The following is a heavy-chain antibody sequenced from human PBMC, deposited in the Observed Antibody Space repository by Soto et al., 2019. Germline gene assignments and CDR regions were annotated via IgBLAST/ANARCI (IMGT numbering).Heavy chain of an antibody. CDR3: ISDIIGWYLRQNY. Sequence: EVQLVESGGGLVQPGGSLRLSCAASAFTFSSYSMNWVRQAPGKGLEWVSYISSSSSTIYYADSVKGRFTISRDNAKNSLYLQMNSLRDEDTAVYYCISDIIGWYLRQNYWGQGTLVTVSS. CDR1: AFTFSSYS. D-gene: IGHD6-19*01. J-gene: IGHJ4*02. V-gene: IGHV3-48*02. CDR2: ISSSSSTI.